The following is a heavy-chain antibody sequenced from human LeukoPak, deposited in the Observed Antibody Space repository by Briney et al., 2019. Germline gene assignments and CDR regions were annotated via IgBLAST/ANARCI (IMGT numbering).Heavy chain of an antibody. CDR1: GFTFSHYG. V-gene: IGHV3-72*01. Sequence: PGRSLRLSCSASGFTFSHYGMHWVRQAPGKGLEWVGRIRNKANSYTTEYAASVKGRFTISRDDSKNSLFLQINSLKIEDTAVYYCARVGSSGWEDYWGQGTLVTVSS. CDR3: ARVGSSGWEDY. CDR2: IRNKANSYTT. D-gene: IGHD6-19*01. J-gene: IGHJ4*02.